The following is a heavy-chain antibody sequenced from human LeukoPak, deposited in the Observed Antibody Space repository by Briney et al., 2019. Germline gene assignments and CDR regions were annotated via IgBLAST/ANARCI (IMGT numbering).Heavy chain of an antibody. CDR1: GYTFTSYG. Sequence: ASVKVSCKASGYTFTSYGISWVRQAPGQGLEWMGWISAYNGNTNYAQKLQGRVTMTTDTPTSTAYMELRSLRSDDTAVYYCAGPYDSSGYYYLGKWGQGTLVTVSS. D-gene: IGHD3-22*01. CDR3: AGPYDSSGYYYLGK. J-gene: IGHJ4*02. CDR2: ISAYNGNT. V-gene: IGHV1-18*01.